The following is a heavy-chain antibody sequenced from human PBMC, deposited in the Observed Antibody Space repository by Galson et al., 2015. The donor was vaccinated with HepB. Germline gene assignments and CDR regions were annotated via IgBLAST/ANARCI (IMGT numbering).Heavy chain of an antibody. Sequence: SLRLSCAASGFTFSSYGMHWVRQAPGKGLEWVAVISYDGSNKYYADSVKGRFTISRDNSKNTLYLQMNSLRAEDTAVYYCAKDADTVVTPNVGYYFDYWGQGTLVTVSS. CDR1: GFTFSSYG. V-gene: IGHV3-30*18. J-gene: IGHJ4*02. CDR2: ISYDGSNK. D-gene: IGHD4-23*01. CDR3: AKDADTVVTPNVGYYFDY.